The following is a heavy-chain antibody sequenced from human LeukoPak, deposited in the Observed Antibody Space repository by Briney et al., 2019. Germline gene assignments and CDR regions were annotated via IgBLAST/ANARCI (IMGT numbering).Heavy chain of an antibody. CDR3: ARDIAAAGLFFDY. V-gene: IGHV3-7*01. J-gene: IGHJ4*02. CDR1: GFTVSSYY. D-gene: IGHD6-13*01. Sequence: AGGSLRLSCAASGFTVSSYYMSWVRQAPGKGLEWVANIKYDGSEKYYVDSVKGRFTISRDAAKNSLYLQMNSLRAEDTAVYYCARDIAAAGLFFDYWGQGTLVTVSS. CDR2: IKYDGSEK.